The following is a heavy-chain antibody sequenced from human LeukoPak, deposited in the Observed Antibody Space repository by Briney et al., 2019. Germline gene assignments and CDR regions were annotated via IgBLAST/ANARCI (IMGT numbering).Heavy chain of an antibody. J-gene: IGHJ4*02. CDR2: ISSSSSYT. CDR3: SYYDSSGARSFDY. D-gene: IGHD3-22*01. Sequence: PGGSLRLSCAASGFTFSSYSMNWVRQAPGKGLEWVSSISSSSSYTYYADSVKGRFTISRDNAKNSLYLQMNSLRAEDTAVYYCSYYDSSGARSFDYWGQGTLVTVSS. V-gene: IGHV3-21*01. CDR1: GFTFSSYS.